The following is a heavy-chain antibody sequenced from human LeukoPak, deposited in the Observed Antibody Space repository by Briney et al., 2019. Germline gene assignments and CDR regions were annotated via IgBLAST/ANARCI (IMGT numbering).Heavy chain of an antibody. Sequence: PSETLSLTCTVSGGSISSHYWSWIRQPPGKGLEWIGYIYYSGSTNYNPSLKSRVTISVDTSKNQFSLKLSSVTAADTAVYYCAREVRGCSSTSCPFDAFDIWGQGTMVTVSS. CDR1: GGSISSHY. J-gene: IGHJ3*02. CDR3: AREVRGCSSTSCPFDAFDI. V-gene: IGHV4-59*11. D-gene: IGHD2-2*01. CDR2: IYYSGST.